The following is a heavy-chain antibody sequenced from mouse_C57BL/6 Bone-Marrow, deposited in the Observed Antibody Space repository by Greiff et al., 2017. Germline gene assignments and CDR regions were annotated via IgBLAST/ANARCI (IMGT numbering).Heavy chain of an antibody. V-gene: IGHV1-76*01. CDR2: IYPGSGNT. Sequence: QVHVKQSGAELVRPGASVKLSCKASGYTFTDYYINWVKQRPGQGLEWIARIYPGSGNTYYNEKFKGKATLTAEKSSSTAYMQLSSLTSEDSAVYFCAREWLLRYAMDYWGQGTSVTVSS. CDR1: GYTFTDYY. D-gene: IGHD2-3*01. J-gene: IGHJ4*01. CDR3: AREWLLRYAMDY.